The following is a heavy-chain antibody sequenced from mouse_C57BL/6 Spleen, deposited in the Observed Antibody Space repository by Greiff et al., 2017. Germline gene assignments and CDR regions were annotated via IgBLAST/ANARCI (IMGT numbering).Heavy chain of an antibody. Sequence: VKLVESGAELVRPGASVKLSCKASGYTFTDYYINWVKQRPGQGLEWIARIYPGSGNTYYNEKFKGKATLTAEKSSSTAYMQLSSLTSEDSAVYFCARGGYYYGSSWYFDVWGTGTTVTVSS. CDR3: ARGGYYYGSSWYFDV. J-gene: IGHJ1*03. CDR1: GYTFTDYY. CDR2: IYPGSGNT. D-gene: IGHD1-1*01. V-gene: IGHV1-76*01.